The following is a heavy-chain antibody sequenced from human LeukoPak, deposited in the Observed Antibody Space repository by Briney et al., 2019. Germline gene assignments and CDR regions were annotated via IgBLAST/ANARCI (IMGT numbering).Heavy chain of an antibody. CDR2: IQTGGSI. D-gene: IGHD3-10*01. V-gene: IGHV3-66*01. Sequence: PGGSLRLSCVASGITVSTNYMSWVRQTPGKGLEWVSVIQTGGSIFHADSVKGRFTISRDTSKNTVYLQMNSLRAEDTAVYYCARVDGYYGSGSWFAPWGQGTLVTVSS. CDR1: GITVSTNY. CDR3: ARVDGYYGSGSWFAP. J-gene: IGHJ5*02.